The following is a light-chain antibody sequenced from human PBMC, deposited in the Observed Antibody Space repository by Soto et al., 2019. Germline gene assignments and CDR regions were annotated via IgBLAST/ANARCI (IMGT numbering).Light chain of an antibody. J-gene: IGKJ1*01. CDR3: MQALQTPRA. V-gene: IGKV2-28*01. Sequence: LSLPVTPGEPASISCRSSQSLLHSNGYNYLDWYLQKPGQSPQLLIYLGSNRASGVPDRFSGSGSGTDFTLKISRVEAEDVGVYYCMQALQTPRAFVQGTKV. CDR2: LGS. CDR1: QSLLHSNGYNY.